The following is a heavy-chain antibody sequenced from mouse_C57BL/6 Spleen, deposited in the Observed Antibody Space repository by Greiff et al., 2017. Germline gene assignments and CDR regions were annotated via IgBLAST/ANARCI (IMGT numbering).Heavy chain of an antibody. CDR2: INYDGSST. CDR1: GFTFSDYY. Sequence: EVKLMESEGGLVQPGSSMKLSCTASGFTFSDYYMAWVRQVPEKGLEWVANINYDGSSTYYLDSLKSRFIISRDNAKNILYLQMSSLKSEDTATYYCARDEYAMDYWGQGTSVTVSS. V-gene: IGHV5-16*01. CDR3: ARDEYAMDY. J-gene: IGHJ4*01.